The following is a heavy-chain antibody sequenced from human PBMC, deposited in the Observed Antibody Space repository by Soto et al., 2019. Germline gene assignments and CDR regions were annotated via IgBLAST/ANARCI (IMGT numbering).Heavy chain of an antibody. Sequence: QVQLQESGPGLVKPSQTLSLTCTVSGGSIYTGGFYWSWIRPLPGKGLEWLGYIYYTGSTQYTPSLKSRLTISTDTSDNQFSLRLTSVTAADTAVYYCATSLVTSRTRVDYWGQGTLVTVSS. J-gene: IGHJ4*02. D-gene: IGHD1-26*01. CDR2: IYYTGST. CDR1: GGSIYTGGFY. V-gene: IGHV4-31*03. CDR3: ATSLVTSRTRVDY.